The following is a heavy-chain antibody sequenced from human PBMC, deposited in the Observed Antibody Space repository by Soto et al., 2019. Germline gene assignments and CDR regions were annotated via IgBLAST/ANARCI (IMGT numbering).Heavy chain of an antibody. D-gene: IGHD3-22*01. CDR3: ARGKYDSSGYLDD. CDR2: INSDGSHT. J-gene: IGHJ4*01. V-gene: IGHV3-74*01. Sequence: PGGSLRLSCAASGLSFNIYWMHWVRQVPGKGLVWLARINSDGSHTIYVDSVKDRFTISRDNAKSTVFLQMDSLRDEDTGVYYCARGKYDSSGYLDDWGQGTTVTVSS. CDR1: GLSFNIYW.